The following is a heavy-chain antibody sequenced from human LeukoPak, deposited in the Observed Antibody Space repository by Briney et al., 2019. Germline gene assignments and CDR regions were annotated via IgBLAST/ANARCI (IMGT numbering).Heavy chain of an antibody. CDR1: GFTLSSYA. Sequence: PGGSLRPSCAASGFTLSSYAMHWVRQAPGKGLEWVAVILYDGSNKYYADSVKGRFTISRDNSKNTLYLQMNSLRPEDTAVYYCARGEFNGLDYWGQGTLVTVSS. J-gene: IGHJ4*02. D-gene: IGHD2-8*01. CDR3: ARGEFNGLDY. V-gene: IGHV3-30-3*01. CDR2: ILYDGSNK.